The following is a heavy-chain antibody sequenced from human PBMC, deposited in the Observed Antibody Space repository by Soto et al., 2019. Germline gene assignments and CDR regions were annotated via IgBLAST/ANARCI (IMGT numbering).Heavy chain of an antibody. CDR2: INHSGST. J-gene: IGHJ6*02. V-gene: IGHV4-34*01. CDR3: ASVYGSGSYQSRVGNGLDV. Sequence: QVQLQQWGAGLLKPSETLSLTCAVYGGSFSGYYWSWIRQPPGKGLEWIGEINHSGSTNYNPSLKRRITISVDTSTNQFSLKLSSVTAADRAVYSCASVYGSGSYQSRVGNGLDVWGRGTTVTVSS. CDR1: GGSFSGYY. D-gene: IGHD3-10*01.